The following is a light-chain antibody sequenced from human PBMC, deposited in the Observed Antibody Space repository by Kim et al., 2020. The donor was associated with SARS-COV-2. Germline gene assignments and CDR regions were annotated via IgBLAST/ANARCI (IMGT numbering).Light chain of an antibody. CDR3: QSYDSSLRAGV. CDR2: INS. J-gene: IGLJ3*02. CDR1: TSNLGAGYD. Sequence: QSVLTQPPSVSGAPGQRVTISCTGSTSNLGAGYDVHWYQQDPGTAPKLLLDINSRRASGVPDRISGSKSGTSASLAITGLQPEDEADYYCQSYDSSLRAGVSGGGTKLTVL. V-gene: IGLV1-40*01.